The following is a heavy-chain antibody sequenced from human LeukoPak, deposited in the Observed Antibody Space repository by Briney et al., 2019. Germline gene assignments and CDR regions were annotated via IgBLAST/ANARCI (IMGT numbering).Heavy chain of an antibody. D-gene: IGHD6-19*01. J-gene: IGHJ5*02. V-gene: IGHV1-2*02. CDR3: ARDADSSGWYQVFYWFDP. Sequence: GASVKVSCKASGYTFTSYGISWVRQAPGQGLEWMGWINPNSGGTNYAQKFQGRVTMTRDTSISTAYMELSRLRSDDTAVYYCARDADSSGWYQVFYWFDPWGQGTLVTVSS. CDR2: INPNSGGT. CDR1: GYTFTSYG.